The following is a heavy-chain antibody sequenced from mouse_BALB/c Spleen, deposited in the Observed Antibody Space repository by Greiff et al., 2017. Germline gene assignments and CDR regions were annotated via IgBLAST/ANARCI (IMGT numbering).Heavy chain of an antibody. Sequence: EVKLMESGPSLVKPSQTLSLTCSVTGDSITSGYWNWIRKFPGNKLEYMGYISYSGSTYYNPSLKSRISITRDTSKNQYYLQLNSVTTEDTATYYCARNGENYYGSYWYFDVWGAGTTVTVSS. D-gene: IGHD1-1*01. CDR3: ARNGENYYGSYWYFDV. J-gene: IGHJ1*01. CDR1: GDSITSGY. CDR2: ISYSGST. V-gene: IGHV3-8*02.